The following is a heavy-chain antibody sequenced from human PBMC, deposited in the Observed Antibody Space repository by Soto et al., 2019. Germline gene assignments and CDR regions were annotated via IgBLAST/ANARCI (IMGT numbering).Heavy chain of an antibody. V-gene: IGHV1-8*01. D-gene: IGHD6-19*01. Sequence: ASVKVSCKASGYTFTSYDINWVRQATGQGLEWMGWMNPNSGNTGYAQKFQGRVTMTRNTSMSTAYMELSSLRSEDTAVYYCARSFSSSGWYDAFDIWRQGTMVTVSS. CDR2: MNPNSGNT. J-gene: IGHJ3*02. CDR1: GYTFTSYD. CDR3: ARSFSSSGWYDAFDI.